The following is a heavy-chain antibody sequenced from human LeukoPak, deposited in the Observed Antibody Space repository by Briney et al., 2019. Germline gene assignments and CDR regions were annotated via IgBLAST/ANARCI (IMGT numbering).Heavy chain of an antibody. CDR1: GFTFSSYS. CDR2: ISSSSSTI. J-gene: IGHJ4*02. V-gene: IGHV3-48*01. D-gene: IGHD3-22*01. Sequence: GGSLRLSCAASGFTFSSYSMNWVRQAPGKGLEWVSYISSSSSTIYYAASVKGRFTIYRDNAKNSLYLQMNSLRAEDTAVYYCARTYYYDSSGPYYFDYWGQGTLVTVSS. CDR3: ARTYYYDSSGPYYFDY.